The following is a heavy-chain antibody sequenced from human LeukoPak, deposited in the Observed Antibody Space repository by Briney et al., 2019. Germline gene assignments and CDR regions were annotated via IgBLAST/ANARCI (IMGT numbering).Heavy chain of an antibody. CDR2: INPNSGGT. Sequence: ASVKVSCKASGYTFTGYYIHWVRQAPGQGLEWMGWINPNSGGTNYAQKFQGRVAMTRDRSINTAYMDLRSLTYDDTAVYYCARDKPAEAALDFWGQGTLVTVSS. CDR1: GYTFTGYY. CDR3: ARDKPAEAALDF. J-gene: IGHJ4*02. V-gene: IGHV1-2*02.